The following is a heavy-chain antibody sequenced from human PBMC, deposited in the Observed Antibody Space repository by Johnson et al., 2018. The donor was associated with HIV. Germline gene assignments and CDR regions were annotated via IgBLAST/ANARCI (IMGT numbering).Heavy chain of an antibody. CDR3: ARDPRWFNVFDI. V-gene: IGHV3-20*04. J-gene: IGHJ3*02. CDR1: GFTLHDYD. CDR2: FYRNGGST. Sequence: VQLVESGGGVVRPGGSLRLSCAASGFTLHDYDMSWVRQAPGKGLEWVSGFYRNGGSTGYAASVKGRFTISRDNATNSLYLQMNSLTVEDSALYYCARDPRWFNVFDIWGQGTMVTVSS. D-gene: IGHD4-23*01.